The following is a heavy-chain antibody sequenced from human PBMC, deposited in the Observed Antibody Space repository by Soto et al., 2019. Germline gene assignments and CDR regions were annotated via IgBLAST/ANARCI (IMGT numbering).Heavy chain of an antibody. CDR3: AKNQGVELVPLATVDWFDP. J-gene: IGHJ5*02. D-gene: IGHD1-26*01. CDR2: ISGSGFKK. CDR1: GLNFENLA. Sequence: SCAASGLNFENLAMSWVRQAPGKGLEWISSISGSGFKKYYADSVKGRFTISRDNSKSTVYLELNNLSAEDTAVYHCAKNQGVELVPLATVDWFDPWGQGSVVTVSS. V-gene: IGHV3-23*01.